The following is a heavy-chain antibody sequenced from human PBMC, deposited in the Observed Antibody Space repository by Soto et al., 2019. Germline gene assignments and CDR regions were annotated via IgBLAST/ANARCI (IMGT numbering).Heavy chain of an antibody. J-gene: IGHJ3*02. D-gene: IGHD3-16*01. CDR2: MWYDGTNK. CDR3: ARDATFGTKGGSFDI. V-gene: IGHV3-33*01. CDR1: GFTFRIYS. Sequence: VGSLRLSCAASGFTFRIYSMHWVRQSPGKGLEWVAAMWYDGTNKYYGESVKGRFTISRDNSENTLYPQMNSLRVEDTAVYYCARDATFGTKGGSFDIWGHGTLVTVSS.